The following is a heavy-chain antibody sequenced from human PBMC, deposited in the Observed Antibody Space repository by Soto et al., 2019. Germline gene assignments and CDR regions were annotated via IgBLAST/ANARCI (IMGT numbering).Heavy chain of an antibody. D-gene: IGHD4-17*01. CDR1: GLTFDEHV. V-gene: IGHV3-9*01. CDR3: ARDLTPGGADV. CDR2: IFWSGGSV. J-gene: IGHJ6*02. Sequence: EVQLVESGGGLVQPGRSLRLSCVVSGLTFDEHVMHWVRQGPGKGLEWVSGIFWSGGSVGYADSVKGRFTVSRDKAKNSLYLQMDSLRAEDTALYYCARDLTPGGADVWGQGTTVTVSS.